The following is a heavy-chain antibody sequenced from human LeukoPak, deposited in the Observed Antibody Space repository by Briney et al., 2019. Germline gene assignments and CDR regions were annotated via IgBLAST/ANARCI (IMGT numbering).Heavy chain of an antibody. J-gene: IGHJ4*02. Sequence: SETLSLTCAVYGGSFSGYYWSWIRQPPGKGLEWIGEINHSGSTNYNPSLKSRVTISVDTSKNQFSLKLNSLTAADTAVYYCARGSGNYGGFDYWGQGTLVTVST. CDR2: INHSGST. CDR1: GGSFSGYY. CDR3: ARGSGNYGGFDY. D-gene: IGHD4-11*01. V-gene: IGHV4-34*01.